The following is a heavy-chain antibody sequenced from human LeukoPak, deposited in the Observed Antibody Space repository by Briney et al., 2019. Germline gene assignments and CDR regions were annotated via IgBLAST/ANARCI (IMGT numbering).Heavy chain of an antibody. Sequence: GGSLRLSCAASGFTFSSYSMNWVRQAPGKGLEWVSYISSSSSTIYYADSVKGRFTMSRDNAKNTLYLQMNSLRAEDTAVYYCAKLFVGVSSDYTISGYFDYWGQGTLVTVSS. J-gene: IGHJ4*02. CDR3: AKLFVGVSSDYTISGYFDY. D-gene: IGHD3-3*01. V-gene: IGHV3-48*01. CDR2: ISSSSSTI. CDR1: GFTFSSYS.